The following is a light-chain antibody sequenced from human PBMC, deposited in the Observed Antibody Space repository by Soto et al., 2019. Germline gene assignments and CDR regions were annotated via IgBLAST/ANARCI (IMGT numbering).Light chain of an antibody. CDR3: SSYTSGSTYV. CDR1: SSDVGGYNY. Sequence: HSALGHPASVSGCPGQSITISCTGTSSDVGGYNYVSWYLQHPGKAPKLIIYEVSNPPSEISNRFSGSKYGNTASLTSSGLQAEDEADYYCSSYTSGSTYVFGTGTKVTVL. CDR2: EVS. J-gene: IGLJ1*01. V-gene: IGLV2-14*01.